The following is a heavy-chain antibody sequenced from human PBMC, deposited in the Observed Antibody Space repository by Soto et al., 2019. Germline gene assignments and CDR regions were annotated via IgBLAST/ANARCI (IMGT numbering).Heavy chain of an antibody. J-gene: IGHJ6*02. CDR2: INVGSDIT. D-gene: IGHD3-3*01. V-gene: IGHV1-3*01. CDR1: GCTFNSYA. Sequence: GASVKVSCKTSGCTFNSYAMHWVRQAPGQGLEWMGWINVGSDITKYSQRLQGRVTITRDTSTSTAYMELSSLRSEDTAVYYCAKETSIFGGGMDVWGQGTTVTVSS. CDR3: AKETSIFGGGMDV.